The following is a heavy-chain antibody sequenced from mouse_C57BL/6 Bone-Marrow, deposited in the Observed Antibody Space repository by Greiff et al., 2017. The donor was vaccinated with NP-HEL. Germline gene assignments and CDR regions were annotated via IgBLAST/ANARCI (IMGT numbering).Heavy chain of an antibody. J-gene: IGHJ2*01. CDR1: GYTFTSYW. CDR3: AKGRAYDDDY. Sequence: QVQLKESGAELVKPGASVKLSCKASGYTFTSYWMHWVKQRPGQGLEWIGMIHPNSGSTNYNEKFKSKATLTVDKSSSTAYMQLSSLTSEDSAVYYCAKGRAYDDDYWGQGTTLTVSS. CDR2: IHPNSGST. D-gene: IGHD2-3*01. V-gene: IGHV1-64*01.